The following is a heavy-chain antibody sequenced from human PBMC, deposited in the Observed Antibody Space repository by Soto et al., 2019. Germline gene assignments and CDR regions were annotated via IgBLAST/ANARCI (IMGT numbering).Heavy chain of an antibody. D-gene: IGHD3-10*01. V-gene: IGHV3-23*01. CDR1: GLTFSSYA. Sequence: GGSLRLSCATSGLTFSSYALSWVRQAPGKGLEWVSGISTGGDRTFYADSVKGRFTISRDNSKDTLFLQMISLRAEDTAIYYCAKQHLNYYGSGSYYAGAYYFDFWGQGALVTVSS. CDR2: ISTGGDRT. J-gene: IGHJ4*02. CDR3: AKQHLNYYGSGSYYAGAYYFDF.